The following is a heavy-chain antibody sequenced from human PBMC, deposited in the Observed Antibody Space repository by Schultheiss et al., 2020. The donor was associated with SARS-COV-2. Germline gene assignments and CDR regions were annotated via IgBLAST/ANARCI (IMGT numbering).Heavy chain of an antibody. V-gene: IGHV4-4*07. J-gene: IGHJ3*02. CDR2: IYTSGST. D-gene: IGHD5-24*01. CDR1: GGSISSYY. Sequence: GSLRLSCTVSGGSISSYYWSWIRQPAGKGLEWIGRIYTSGSTNYNPSLKSRVTMSVDTSKNQFSLKLSSVTAADTAVYYCARDWRDGYNSEFDAFDIWGQGTMVTVSS. CDR3: ARDWRDGYNSEFDAFDI.